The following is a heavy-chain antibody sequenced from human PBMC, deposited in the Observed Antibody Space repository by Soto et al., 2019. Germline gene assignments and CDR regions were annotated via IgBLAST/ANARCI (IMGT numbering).Heavy chain of an antibody. D-gene: IGHD1-1*01. J-gene: IGHJ4*02. V-gene: IGHV3-30*18. Sequence: VQLVESGGGVVQPGRSLRLLCEASGFTFGRHGMHWVRQAPGMWLECVAVISWDGLAQYYGDSVRGRFTISRDNSQSTLYLQMNSLRTEDTAIYYCAKETIQVGGPNYFDYWGQGVLVTVSS. CDR1: GFTFGRHG. CDR3: AKETIQVGGPNYFDY. CDR2: ISWDGLAQ.